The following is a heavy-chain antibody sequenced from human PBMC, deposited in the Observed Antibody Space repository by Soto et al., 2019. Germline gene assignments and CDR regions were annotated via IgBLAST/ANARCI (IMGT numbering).Heavy chain of an antibody. CDR3: ARVGFGGDNWFVL. V-gene: IGHV1-69*12. CDR2: IIPIFGTA. CDR1: GGTFSSYA. Sequence: QVQLVQSGAEVKKPGSSVKVSCTASGGTFSSYAISWVRQAPGQGLEWMGGIIPIFGTANYAQKFQGRVPITADESTSTSDRELCSLRCEDTAVYYGARVGFGGDNWFVLWGQGTLVTVSS. J-gene: IGHJ5*02. D-gene: IGHD3-3*01.